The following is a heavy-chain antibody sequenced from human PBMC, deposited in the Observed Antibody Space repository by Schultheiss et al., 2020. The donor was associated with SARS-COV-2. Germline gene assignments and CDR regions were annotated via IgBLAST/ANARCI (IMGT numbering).Heavy chain of an antibody. CDR3: AREKGVVAATPYYFDY. CDR1: GGSISSGDYY. D-gene: IGHD2-15*01. V-gene: IGHV4-30-4*01. Sequence: SETLSLTCTVSGGSISSGDYYWSWIRQPPGKGLEWIGYIYYSGSTYYNPSLKSRVTISVDTSKNQFSLKLSSVTAADTAVYYCAREKGVVAATPYYFDYWGQGTLVTVSS. J-gene: IGHJ4*02. CDR2: IYYSGST.